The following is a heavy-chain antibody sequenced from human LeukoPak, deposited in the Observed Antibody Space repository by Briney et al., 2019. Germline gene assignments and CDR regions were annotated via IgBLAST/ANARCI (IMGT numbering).Heavy chain of an antibody. Sequence: GGSLRLSCAASGFTFSSYWMHWVRQAPGKGLVWVSRINSDGSSTSNADSVKGRFTISRDNAKNTLYLQMNSLRAEDTAVYYCARFQEQWSDAFDIWGQGTMVTVSS. CDR2: INSDGSST. D-gene: IGHD6-19*01. CDR3: ARFQEQWSDAFDI. V-gene: IGHV3-74*01. CDR1: GFTFSSYW. J-gene: IGHJ3*02.